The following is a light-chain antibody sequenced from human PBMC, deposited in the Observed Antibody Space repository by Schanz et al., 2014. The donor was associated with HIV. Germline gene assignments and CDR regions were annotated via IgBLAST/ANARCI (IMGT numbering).Light chain of an antibody. CDR3: SSYSSDSSPYV. CDR1: SSDVGSYNL. J-gene: IGLJ1*01. Sequence: QSALTQPASVSGSPGQSITISCTGTSSDVGSYNLVSWYQQHPGKAPKLMIYEVNKRPSGVPDRFSGSKSGNTASLTVSGLQAEDEADYYCSSYSSDSSPYVFGTGTKLTVL. V-gene: IGLV2-14*02. CDR2: EVN.